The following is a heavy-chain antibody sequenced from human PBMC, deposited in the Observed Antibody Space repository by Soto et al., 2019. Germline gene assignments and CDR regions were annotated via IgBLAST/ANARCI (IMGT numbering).Heavy chain of an antibody. Sequence: QVQLQESGPGLVKPSETLSLTCTVSGGSISSYYWSWIRQPPGKGLEWIASVYYSGSTNYNPSLKSRVTISMGTSKNQFSLKMSSVTAADTAVYYRASSSGWYYFDYWGQGTLVIVSS. V-gene: IGHV4-59*01. D-gene: IGHD6-19*01. CDR2: VYYSGST. CDR3: ASSSGWYYFDY. CDR1: GGSISSYY. J-gene: IGHJ4*02.